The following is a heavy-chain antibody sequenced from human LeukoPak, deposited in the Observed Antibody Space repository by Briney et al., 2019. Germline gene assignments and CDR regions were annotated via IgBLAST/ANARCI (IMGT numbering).Heavy chain of an antibody. CDR1: GGSISSYY. CDR3: ASRIAAAGTGRGYFDY. Sequence: SETLSLTCTVSGGSISSYYWSWLRQPPGKGLAWIGYIYYSGSTNYNPSLKSRVTISVDTSKNQFSLKLSSVTAADTAVYYCASRIAAAGTGRGYFDYWGQGTLVTVSS. D-gene: IGHD6-13*01. V-gene: IGHV4-59*01. J-gene: IGHJ4*02. CDR2: IYYSGST.